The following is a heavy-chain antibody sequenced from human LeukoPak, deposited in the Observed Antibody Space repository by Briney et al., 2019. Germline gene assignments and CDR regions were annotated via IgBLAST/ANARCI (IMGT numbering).Heavy chain of an antibody. J-gene: IGHJ5*02. Sequence: ESLRISCKGSGYRFTSYWISLVRQMPGKGLERMGRIEPRDPYTNYSPSFPGHVTISADKSIRTAYLQWSSLKASHTPMYYCARHFLDGREVPPFEPWGQGTLVTVSS. D-gene: IGHD3/OR15-3a*01. V-gene: IGHV5-10-1*01. CDR3: ARHFLDGREVPPFEP. CDR2: IEPRDPYT. CDR1: GYRFTSYW.